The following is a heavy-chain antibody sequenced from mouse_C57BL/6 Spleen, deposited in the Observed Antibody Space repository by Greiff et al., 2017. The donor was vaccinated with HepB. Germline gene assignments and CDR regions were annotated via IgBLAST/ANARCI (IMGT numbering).Heavy chain of an antibody. Sequence: EVQRVESGPGLVKPSQSLSLTCSVTGYSITSGYYWNWIRQFPGNKLEWMGYISYDGSNNYNPSLKNRISITRDTSKNQFFLKLNSVTTEDTATYYCARNWDGEFDYWGQGTTLTVSS. CDR3: ARNWDGEFDY. V-gene: IGHV3-6*01. D-gene: IGHD4-1*01. CDR2: ISYDGSN. CDR1: GYSITSGYY. J-gene: IGHJ2*01.